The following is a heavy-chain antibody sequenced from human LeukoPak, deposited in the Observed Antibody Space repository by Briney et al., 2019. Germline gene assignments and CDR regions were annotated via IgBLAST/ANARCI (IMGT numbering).Heavy chain of an antibody. CDR1: GGPISSYY. Sequence: SETLSLTCTVSGGPISSYYWSWIRQPAGKGLEWIGRIYTSGSTNYNPSLKSRVTISVDTSKNQFSLKLSSVTAADTAVYYCARGGLNNWFDPWGQGTLVTVSS. J-gene: IGHJ5*02. CDR2: IYTSGST. CDR3: ARGGLNNWFDP. V-gene: IGHV4-4*07. D-gene: IGHD3-22*01.